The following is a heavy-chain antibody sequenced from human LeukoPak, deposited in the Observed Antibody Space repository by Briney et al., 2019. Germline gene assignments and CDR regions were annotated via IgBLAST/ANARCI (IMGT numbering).Heavy chain of an antibody. V-gene: IGHV3-11*01. J-gene: IGHJ4*02. Sequence: PGGSLRLSCAASGFTFSDYYMSWIRQAPGRGLEWVSYISSSGSTIYYADSVKGRFTISRDNAKNSLYLQMNSLRAEDTAVYYCARDLSGGYSYAYCLDYWGQGTLVTVSS. CDR1: GFTFSDYY. CDR2: ISSSGSTI. D-gene: IGHD5-18*01. CDR3: ARDLSGGYSYAYCLDY.